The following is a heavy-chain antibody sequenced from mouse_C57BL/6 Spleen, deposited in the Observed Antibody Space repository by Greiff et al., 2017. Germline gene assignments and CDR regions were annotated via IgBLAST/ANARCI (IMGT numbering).Heavy chain of an antibody. Sequence: EVQGVESGGGLVQPGGSMKLSCVASGFTFSNYWMNWVRQSPEKGLEWVAQIRLKSDNYATHYAESVKGRFTISRDDSKSSVYLQMNNLRAEDTGIYYCTVGTGAYWGQGTLVTVSA. CDR2: IRLKSDNYAT. J-gene: IGHJ3*01. D-gene: IGHD4-1*01. CDR1: GFTFSNYW. V-gene: IGHV6-3*01. CDR3: TVGTGAY.